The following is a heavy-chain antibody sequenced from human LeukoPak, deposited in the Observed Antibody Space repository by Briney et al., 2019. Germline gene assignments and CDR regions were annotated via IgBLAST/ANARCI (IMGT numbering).Heavy chain of an antibody. D-gene: IGHD6-13*01. J-gene: IGHJ4*02. Sequence: GGSLRLSCAASGFTFTTYAMGWVRQSPGKGLEWVSSISGGGGGTYYAEFVKGRFTISRDNSKNTLYLQMNSLRADDTAVYFCAKDQKSIAATGYDYWGQGTLVTVSS. CDR3: AKDQKSIAATGYDY. V-gene: IGHV3-23*01. CDR2: ISGGGGGT. CDR1: GFTFTTYA.